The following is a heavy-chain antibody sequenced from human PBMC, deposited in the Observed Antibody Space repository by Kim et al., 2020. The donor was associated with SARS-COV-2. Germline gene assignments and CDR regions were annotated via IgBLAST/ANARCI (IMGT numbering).Heavy chain of an antibody. J-gene: IGHJ6*02. CDR3: ARVGMVTFYQYYYGMDV. Sequence: ASVKVSCKASGYTFTGYYMHWVRQAPGQGLEWMGWINPNSGGTNYAQKFQGRVTMTRDTSISTAYMELSRLRSDDTAVYYCARVGMVTFYQYYYGMDVWGQGTTVTVSS. CDR2: INPNSGGT. V-gene: IGHV1-2*02. D-gene: IGHD5-18*01. CDR1: GYTFTGYY.